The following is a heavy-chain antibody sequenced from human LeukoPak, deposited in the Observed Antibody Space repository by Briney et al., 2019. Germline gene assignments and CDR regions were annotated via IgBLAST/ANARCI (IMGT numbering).Heavy chain of an antibody. CDR3: ARAPPDYDILTGSVTD. V-gene: IGHV4-4*02. CDR1: GGSISNTNW. J-gene: IGHJ4*02. D-gene: IGHD3-9*01. Sequence: SETLSLTCGVSGGSISNTNWWTWFRQPPGKGLEWIGEVNLQGSTNYNPSLKSRVAISVDKSENHISLKLTSVTAADTAVYYCARAPPDYDILTGSVTDWGQGTLVTVSS. CDR2: VNLQGST.